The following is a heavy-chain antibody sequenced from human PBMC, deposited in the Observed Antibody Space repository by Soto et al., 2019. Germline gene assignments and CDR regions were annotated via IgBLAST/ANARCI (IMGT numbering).Heavy chain of an antibody. V-gene: IGHV4-4*07. J-gene: IGHJ5*02. Sequence: QVQVQESGPGLVKPSETLSLTCSVSGGSMSKFYWSWIRKTAGKGLEWMVRVYAPGTSAYNPSLRSRIAMSVDISKKTFALRLRSVTAADTGVYYCVRDGSKTLRDCFDPWGQGILVTVSS. D-gene: IGHD4-17*01. CDR1: GGSMSKFY. CDR2: VYAPGTS. CDR3: VRDGSKTLRDCFDP.